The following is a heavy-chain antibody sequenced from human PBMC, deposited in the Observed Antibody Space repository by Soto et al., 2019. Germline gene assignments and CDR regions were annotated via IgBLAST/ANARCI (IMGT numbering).Heavy chain of an antibody. D-gene: IGHD3-16*01. CDR2: IKSKADGSTK. Sequence: GGSLRLSXAASGIAVSNVWITWRRQAPGKGLEWVGRIKSKADGSTKEYGTPVKERFIISRDDSKNTVDLQMHALRTEDKAFYYCATPRPGSHGYSFWGHGALVNVSS. V-gene: IGHV3-15*01. CDR1: GIAVSNVW. J-gene: IGHJ4*01. CDR3: ATPRPGSHGYSF.